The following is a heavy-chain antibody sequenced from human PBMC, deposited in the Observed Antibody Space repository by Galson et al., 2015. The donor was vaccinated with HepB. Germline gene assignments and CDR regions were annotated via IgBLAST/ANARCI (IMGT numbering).Heavy chain of an antibody. J-gene: IGHJ3*02. CDR1: GYTFTSYY. CDR2: ISPSGGST. CDR3: ASPNPAASYYYDSSGYYDVAFDI. Sequence: SVKVSCKASGYTFTSYYMHWVRQAPGQGLEWMGIISPSGGSTSYAQKFQGRVTMTRDTSTSTVYMELSSLRSEDTAVYYCASPNPAASYYYDSSGYYDVAFDIWGQGTMVTVSS. D-gene: IGHD3-22*01. V-gene: IGHV1-46*01.